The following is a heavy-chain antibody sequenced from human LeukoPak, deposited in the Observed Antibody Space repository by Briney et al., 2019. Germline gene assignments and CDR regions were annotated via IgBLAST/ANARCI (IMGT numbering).Heavy chain of an antibody. CDR2: ISAYNGNT. V-gene: IGHV1-18*01. Sequence: ASVKVSCKASGYTFTIYGISWVRQAPGQGLEWMGWISAYNGNTNYAQKLQGRVTMTIDTSTSTAYMELRSLRSDDTAVYYCARERMVRGPFDYWGQGTLVTVSS. CDR1: GYTFTIYG. D-gene: IGHD3-10*01. CDR3: ARERMVRGPFDY. J-gene: IGHJ4*02.